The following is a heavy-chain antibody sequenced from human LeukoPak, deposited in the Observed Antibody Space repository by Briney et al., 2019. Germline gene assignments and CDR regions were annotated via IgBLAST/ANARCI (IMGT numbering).Heavy chain of an antibody. J-gene: IGHJ5*02. CDR3: ARDKRIVVVPAAIVRWFDP. V-gene: IGHV4-39*01. CDR1: DGSISSSSYY. Sequence: SETLSLTCTVSDGSISSSSYYWGWIRQPPGKGLEWIGSIYYSGSTYYNPSLKSRVTISVDTSKNPFSLKLSSVTAADTAVYYCARDKRIVVVPAAIVRWFDPWGQGTLVTVSS. CDR2: IYYSGST. D-gene: IGHD2-2*02.